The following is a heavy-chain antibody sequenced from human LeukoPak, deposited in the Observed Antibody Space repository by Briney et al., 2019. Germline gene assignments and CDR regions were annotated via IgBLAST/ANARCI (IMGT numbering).Heavy chain of an antibody. CDR3: ARRDNYDYVWGSYHPDY. Sequence: SETLSLTCTVSGGSISSSSYYWGWIRQPPGKGLEWIGSIYYSGSTYYNPSLKSRVTISVDTSKDQFSLKLCSVTAADTAVYYCARRDNYDYVWGSYHPDYWGQGTLVTVSS. CDR1: GGSISSSSYY. V-gene: IGHV4-39*01. J-gene: IGHJ4*02. D-gene: IGHD3-16*02. CDR2: IYYSGST.